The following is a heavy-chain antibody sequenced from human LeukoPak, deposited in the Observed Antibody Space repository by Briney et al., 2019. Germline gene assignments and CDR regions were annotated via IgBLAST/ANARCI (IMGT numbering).Heavy chain of an antibody. J-gene: IGHJ4*02. Sequence: ASVKVSCKASGYTFTGYYMHWVRQAPGQGLEWMGWINPNSGGTNYAQKFQGRVTMTRDTSISTAYMELRSLRSDDTAVYYCARDLYPQLYSSSWADYWGQGTLVTVSS. D-gene: IGHD6-13*01. CDR3: ARDLYPQLYSSSWADY. CDR2: INPNSGGT. V-gene: IGHV1-2*02. CDR1: GYTFTGYY.